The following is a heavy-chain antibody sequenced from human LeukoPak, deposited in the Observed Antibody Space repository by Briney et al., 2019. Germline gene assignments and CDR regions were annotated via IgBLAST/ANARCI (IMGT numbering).Heavy chain of an antibody. Sequence: GGSLRLSCASSGFTFSSYGMHWVRQAPAKGLEGVAFIRYDGSNKYYADSVKGRFTISRDNSKNTLYLQMNSLRAEDTAVYYCAKSRHHYYYYMDVWGKGTTVTISS. V-gene: IGHV3-30*02. CDR3: AKSRHHYYYYMDV. J-gene: IGHJ6*03. CDR2: IRYDGSNK. CDR1: GFTFSSYG.